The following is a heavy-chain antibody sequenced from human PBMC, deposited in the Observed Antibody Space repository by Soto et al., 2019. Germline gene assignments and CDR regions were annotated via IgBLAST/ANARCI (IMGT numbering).Heavy chain of an antibody. CDR2: ISYDGSNK. Sequence: QVQLVESAGGVVQPGRSLRLSCAASGFTFSSYGMHWVRQAPGKGLEWVAVISYDGSNKYYADSVKGRFTISRDNSKNTLYLQMNSLRAEDTAMYYCAKDPVPAAPAFDIWGQGTMVTVSS. V-gene: IGHV3-30*18. CDR1: GFTFSSYG. D-gene: IGHD2-2*01. CDR3: AKDPVPAAPAFDI. J-gene: IGHJ3*02.